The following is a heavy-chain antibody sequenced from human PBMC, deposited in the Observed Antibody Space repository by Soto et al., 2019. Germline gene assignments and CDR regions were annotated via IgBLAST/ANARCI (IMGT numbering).Heavy chain of an antibody. D-gene: IGHD3-16*01. CDR1: GFTFSNHG. CDR3: AKDRMITFGGITSLFDY. Sequence: GGSLRLSCVASGFTFSNHGMGWVRQSPGKGLEWVSGISGDGSRAYYTDSVKGRFIVSRDNSKKTLHLQMDSLRVQDTAMYYCAKDRMITFGGITSLFDYWGQGA. J-gene: IGHJ4*02. V-gene: IGHV3-23*01. CDR2: ISGDGSRA.